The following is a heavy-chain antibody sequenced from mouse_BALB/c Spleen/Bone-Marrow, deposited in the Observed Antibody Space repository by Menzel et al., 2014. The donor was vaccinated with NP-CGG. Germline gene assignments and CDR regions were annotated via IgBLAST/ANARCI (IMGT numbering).Heavy chain of an antibody. Sequence: EVKLMESGPGLVKPSQSLSLTCSVTGHSITSGYYWNWIRQFPGNKLEWMGYISYDGSNNYNPSLKNRISITRDTSKNQFFLKLSSATTEDTATYYCAREGEDYYAMDYWGQGTSVTVSS. CDR3: AREGEDYYAMDY. CDR2: ISYDGSN. CDR1: GHSITSGYY. V-gene: IGHV3-6*02. J-gene: IGHJ4*01.